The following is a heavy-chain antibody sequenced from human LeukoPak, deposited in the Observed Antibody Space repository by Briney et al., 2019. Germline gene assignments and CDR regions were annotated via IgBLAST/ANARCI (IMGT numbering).Heavy chain of an antibody. Sequence: ASVKVSCKASGYTFTSYDINWVRQATGQGLEWMGWMNPNSGNTGYVQKFQGRATMTRNTSISTAYMELSSLRSEDTAVYYCARGPPTTDYDFWSGYYRGYYYYGMDVWGQGTTVTVSS. V-gene: IGHV1-8*01. CDR3: ARGPPTTDYDFWSGYYRGYYYYGMDV. D-gene: IGHD3-3*01. J-gene: IGHJ6*02. CDR2: MNPNSGNT. CDR1: GYTFTSYD.